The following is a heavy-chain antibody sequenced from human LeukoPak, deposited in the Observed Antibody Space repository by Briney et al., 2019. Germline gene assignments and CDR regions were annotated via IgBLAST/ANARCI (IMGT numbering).Heavy chain of an antibody. CDR1: GGSINNYC. V-gene: IGHV4-4*08. CDR2: FDNSGST. J-gene: IGHJ4*02. Sequence: PSETLSLTCTVSGGSINNYCWSWLRQPPGKGLEWIGFFDNSGSTNYNPSLKSRVTISVDTSKNQVSLKLNSVTAADTAVYYCARGLFQWPARIDYWGRGTLVTVSS. CDR3: ARGLFQWPARIDY. D-gene: IGHD6-19*01.